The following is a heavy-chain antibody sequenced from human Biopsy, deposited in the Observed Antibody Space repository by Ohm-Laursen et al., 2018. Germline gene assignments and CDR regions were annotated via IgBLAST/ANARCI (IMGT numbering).Heavy chain of an antibody. CDR2: SIPLFNTA. V-gene: IGHV1-69*06. J-gene: IGHJ2*01. D-gene: IGHD3-22*01. CDR1: GGVFTNYA. CDR3: ARFPLGAYDDSGSYRAVEHWYFDL. Sequence: GSSVKVSCKASGGVFTNYAINWVRQAPGQGLEWVGSSIPLFNTANYADKFQGRVTLTADKSTTTAYMELSSLRSEDTAIYYCARFPLGAYDDSGSYRAVEHWYFDLWGRGTLVTVSS.